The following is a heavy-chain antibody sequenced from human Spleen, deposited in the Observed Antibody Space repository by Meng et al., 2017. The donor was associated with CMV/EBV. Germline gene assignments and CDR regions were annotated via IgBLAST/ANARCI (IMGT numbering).Heavy chain of an antibody. V-gene: IGHV3-48*04. Sequence: GGSLRLSCAASGFTFSSYSMNWVRQAPGKGLEWVSYISSSSSTIYYADSVKGRFTISRDNAKNSLYLQMNSLRAEDTAVYYCARGFPVYYDILTGYYSDYWGQGTLVTVSS. CDR1: GFTFSSYS. CDR2: ISSSSSTI. CDR3: ARGFPVYYDILTGYYSDY. D-gene: IGHD3-9*01. J-gene: IGHJ4*02.